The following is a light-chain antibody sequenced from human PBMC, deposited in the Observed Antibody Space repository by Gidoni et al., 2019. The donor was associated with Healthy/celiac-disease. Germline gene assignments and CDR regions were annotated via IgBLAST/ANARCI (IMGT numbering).Light chain of an antibody. Sequence: SYALTQPPSLPVSLGQMARIPCSGEALPKKYAYWYQQKPGQFPVLVIYKDSERPSGIPERFSGSSSGTIVTLTISGAQAEDEADYYCLSADSSGTYYVFGTGTKVTVL. V-gene: IGLV3-16*01. J-gene: IGLJ1*01. CDR2: KDS. CDR3: LSADSSGTYYV. CDR1: ALPKKY.